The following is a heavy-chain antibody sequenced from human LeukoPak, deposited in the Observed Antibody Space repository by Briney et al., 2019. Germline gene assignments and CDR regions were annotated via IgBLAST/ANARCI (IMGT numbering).Heavy chain of an antibody. V-gene: IGHV5-51*01. Sequence: GESLKISCKGSGYSFTSYWIGWVRQMPGKGLEWMGIIYPGDSDTRYSPSLQGQVTISADKSISTAYLQWSSLKASDTAMYYCARSVVVVAAYFDYWGQGTLVTVSS. CDR3: ARSVVVVAAYFDY. D-gene: IGHD2-15*01. J-gene: IGHJ4*02. CDR2: IYPGDSDT. CDR1: GYSFTSYW.